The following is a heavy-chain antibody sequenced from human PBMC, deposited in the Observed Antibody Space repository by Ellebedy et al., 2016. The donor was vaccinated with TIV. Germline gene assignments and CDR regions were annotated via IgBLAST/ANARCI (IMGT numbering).Heavy chain of an antibody. D-gene: IGHD2-21*02. CDR2: IFSNDERSDEK. Sequence: SGPTLVKPTETLTLACTVSGFSLSTSKMGVSWIRQPPGKALEWLAHIFSNDERSDEKSYSTSLKSRLTISKDTSKNQVVLRMTNMDPVDTATYYCAHSRCGGDCMRTYSYYGMDVWGQGTTVTVSS. CDR3: AHSRCGGDCMRTYSYYGMDV. V-gene: IGHV2-26*01. J-gene: IGHJ6*02. CDR1: GFSLSTSKMG.